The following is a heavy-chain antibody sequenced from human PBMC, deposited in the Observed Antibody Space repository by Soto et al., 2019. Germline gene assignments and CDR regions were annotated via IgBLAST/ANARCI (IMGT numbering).Heavy chain of an antibody. CDR2: IWYDGSNK. J-gene: IGHJ4*02. Sequence: QVQLVESGGGVVQPGRSLRLSCAASGFTFSSYGMHWVRQAPGKGLEWVAVIWYDGSNKYYADSVKGRFTISRDNSKNTLYLQMNSLRAEDTAVYYCARDRGSIAAAAALGYWGQGTLVTVSS. CDR3: ARDRGSIAAAAALGY. D-gene: IGHD6-13*01. CDR1: GFTFSSYG. V-gene: IGHV3-33*01.